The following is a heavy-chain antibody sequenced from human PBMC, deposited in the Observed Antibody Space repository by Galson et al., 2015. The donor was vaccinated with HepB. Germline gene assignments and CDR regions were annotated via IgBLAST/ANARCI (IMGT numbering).Heavy chain of an antibody. CDR3: ARDLGMFGFDP. CDR1: GGSISRSTYY. D-gene: IGHD7-27*01. J-gene: IGHJ5*02. CDR2: IYYSGST. V-gene: IGHV4-39*07. Sequence: ETLSLTCTVSGGSISRSTYYWGWIRQPPGKGLEWIGNIYYSGSTNYNPSLKSRVTISVDTSKNQFSLKLSSVTAADTAVYYCARDLGMFGFDPWGQGTLVTVSS.